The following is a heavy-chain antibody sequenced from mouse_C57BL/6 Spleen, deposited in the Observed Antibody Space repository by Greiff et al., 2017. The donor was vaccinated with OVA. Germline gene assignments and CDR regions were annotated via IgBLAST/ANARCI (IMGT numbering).Heavy chain of an antibody. V-gene: IGHV1-69*01. CDR1: GYTFTSYW. Sequence: VQLQQPGAELVMPGASVKLSCKASGYTFTSYWMHWVKQRPGQGLEWIGEIDPSDSYTNYNQKFKGKSTLTVDKSSSTAYMQLSSLTSEDSAVYYGARDYYGSSYPHYFDYWGQGTTLTVSS. CDR3: ARDYYGSSYPHYFDY. J-gene: IGHJ2*01. CDR2: IDPSDSYT. D-gene: IGHD1-1*01.